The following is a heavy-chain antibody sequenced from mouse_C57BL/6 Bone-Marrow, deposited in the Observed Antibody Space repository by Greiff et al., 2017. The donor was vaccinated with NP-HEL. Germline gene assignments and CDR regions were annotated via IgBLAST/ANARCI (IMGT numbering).Heavy chain of an antibody. D-gene: IGHD4-1*01. Sequence: QVQLQQSGAELARPGASVKLSCKASGYTFTSYGISWVKQRTGQGLEWIGEIYPRSGNTYYNEKFKGKATLTADKSSSTAYMELRSLTSEDSAVYFCAKGGTVTRFLFAYWGQGTLVTVSA. J-gene: IGHJ3*01. V-gene: IGHV1-81*01. CDR3: AKGGTVTRFLFAY. CDR2: IYPRSGNT. CDR1: GYTFTSYG.